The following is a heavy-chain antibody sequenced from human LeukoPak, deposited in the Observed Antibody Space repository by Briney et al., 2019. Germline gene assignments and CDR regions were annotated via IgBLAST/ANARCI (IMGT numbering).Heavy chain of an antibody. D-gene: IGHD6-6*01. V-gene: IGHV3-23*01. CDR2: VSGTGGRT. Sequence: GGSLRLSCAASGFTFSTYTMSWVRQAPGKGLEWVSVVSGTGGRTYYADSVKGRFTISRDNSKNTLYLQMNSLRAEDTALYYCVKASSSSPQYNWFDAWGQGTLVTVSS. J-gene: IGHJ5*02. CDR3: VKASSSSPQYNWFDA. CDR1: GFTFSTYT.